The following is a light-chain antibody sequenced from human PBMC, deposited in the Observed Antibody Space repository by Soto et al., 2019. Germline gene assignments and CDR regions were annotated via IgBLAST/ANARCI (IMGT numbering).Light chain of an antibody. CDR2: DVS. J-gene: IGLJ1*01. CDR1: SSDVGGYNF. V-gene: IGLV2-11*01. Sequence: QSALTQPRSVSGSPGQSVTISCTGTSSDVGGYNFVSWYQQHPGKAPKLMIFDVSKRPSGVPDRFSGSKSGNTASLTISGLQAEYEADDYCCSYAGTYTWVFGTGTKVTVL. CDR3: CSYAGTYTWV.